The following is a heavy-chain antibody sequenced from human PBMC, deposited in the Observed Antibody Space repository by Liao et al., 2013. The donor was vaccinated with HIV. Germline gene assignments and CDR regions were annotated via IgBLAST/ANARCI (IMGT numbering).Heavy chain of an antibody. J-gene: IGHJ5*02. CDR3: ARDRIGTFDP. Sequence: QVQLQESGPGLVKPSETLSLTCTVSGSSISTDYWGWIRQPPGKGLEWIGHISHSGFTNNNPSLESRVTISIDPSSNEFSLGLTSVTAADTAVYYCARDRIGTFDPWGQGTLVTVSS. CDR2: ISHSGFT. V-gene: IGHV4-59*01. CDR1: GSSISTDY. D-gene: IGHD1-26*01.